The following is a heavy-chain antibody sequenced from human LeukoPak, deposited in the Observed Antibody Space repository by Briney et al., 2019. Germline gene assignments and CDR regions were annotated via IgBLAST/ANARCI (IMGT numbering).Heavy chain of an antibody. J-gene: IGHJ6*03. D-gene: IGHD2-21*01. CDR3: ARGVVVDGYYYYMDV. Sequence: ASVKVSCKASGYTFTSYAMHWVRQAPGQRLEWMGWINAGNGNTKYSQKFQGRVTITRDTSASTAYMELSSLRSDDTAVYYCARGVVVDGYYYYMDVWGKGTTVTVSS. V-gene: IGHV1-3*01. CDR1: GYTFTSYA. CDR2: INAGNGNT.